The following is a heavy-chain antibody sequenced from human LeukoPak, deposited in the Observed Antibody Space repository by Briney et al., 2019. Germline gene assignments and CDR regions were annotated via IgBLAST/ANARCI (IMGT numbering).Heavy chain of an antibody. V-gene: IGHV4-59*12. D-gene: IGHD3-22*01. CDR1: GASISGFY. CDR2: INYSGST. J-gene: IGHJ4*02. CDR3: AVKPGYYYDSSGYYN. Sequence: SETLSLTCTISGASISGFYWSWIRQPPGKGLEWIGSINYSGSTNYNPSLKSRVTISVDTSKNQFSLKLSSVTAADTAVYYCAVKPGYYYDSSGYYNWGQGTLVTVSS.